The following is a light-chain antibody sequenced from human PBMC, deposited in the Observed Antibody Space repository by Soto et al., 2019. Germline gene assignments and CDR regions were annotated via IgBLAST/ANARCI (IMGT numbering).Light chain of an antibody. CDR1: TSDVGRYNY. J-gene: IGLJ1*01. V-gene: IGLV2-14*01. CDR3: NSYTSSSTYV. CDR2: DVS. Sequence: QSALTQPASVSGSPGQSITISCTGTTSDVGRYNYVSWYQQHPGKAPKLIIYDVSNRPSGVSNRFSGSKSGNTASLTISGPQAEDEADYYCNSYTSSSTYVIGTGTKLTVL.